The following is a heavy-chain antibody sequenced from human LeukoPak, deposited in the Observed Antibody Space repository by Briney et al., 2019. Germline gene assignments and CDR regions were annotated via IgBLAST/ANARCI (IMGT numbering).Heavy chain of an antibody. CDR1: GFTFSSYG. Sequence: SLRLSCAASGFTFSSYGMHWVRQAPGKGLEWVAVISYDGSNKYYADSMKGRFTISRDNSKNTLYLQMNSLRAEDTAVYYCAKEGWFGELSGYWGQGTLVTVSS. CDR2: ISYDGSNK. D-gene: IGHD3-10*01. J-gene: IGHJ4*02. CDR3: AKEGWFGELSGY. V-gene: IGHV3-30*18.